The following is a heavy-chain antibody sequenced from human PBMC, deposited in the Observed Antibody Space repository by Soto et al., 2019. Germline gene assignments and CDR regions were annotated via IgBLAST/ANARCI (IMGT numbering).Heavy chain of an antibody. CDR2: IYYSGST. V-gene: IGHV4-59*01. Sequence: LSLTCTVSDGSINSYYWSWIRQPPGKGLEWIGYIYYSGSTTYNPSLKSRVTISIDTSKNQFSLKLNSVAAADTAVYYCARGPKTSGWSFDYWGQGALVTVS. CDR1: DGSINSYY. J-gene: IGHJ4*02. CDR3: ARGPKTSGWSFDY. D-gene: IGHD6-13*01.